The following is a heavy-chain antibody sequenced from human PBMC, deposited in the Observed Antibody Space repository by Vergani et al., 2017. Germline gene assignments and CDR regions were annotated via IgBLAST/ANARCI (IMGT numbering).Heavy chain of an antibody. J-gene: IGHJ2*01. V-gene: IGHV3-7*01. Sequence: EVLLVESGGGLVQPGESLRLSCTASGFTFSDFWMTWVRQVPGKGLEWVANIMPDGSATMYADSLRGRFSISRDNAKNSLHLHMSSLRVEDTAVYYCVRLPRGPWNFDLWGRGTLTTVSS. CDR3: VRLPRGPWNFDL. CDR1: GFTFSDFW. CDR2: IMPDGSAT.